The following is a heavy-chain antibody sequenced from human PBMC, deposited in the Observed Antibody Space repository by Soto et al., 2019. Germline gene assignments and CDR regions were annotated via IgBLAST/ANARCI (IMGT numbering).Heavy chain of an antibody. CDR2: INHSGST. Sequence: SETLSLTCAVYGVSFSGYYWSWIRQPPGKGLEWIGEINHSGSTNYNPSLKSRVTISVDTSKNQFSLKLSSVTAADTAVYYCARAFPLISSSGGWFDPWGQGTLVTVSS. CDR1: GVSFSGYY. V-gene: IGHV4-34*01. D-gene: IGHD6-6*01. J-gene: IGHJ5*02. CDR3: ARAFPLISSSGGWFDP.